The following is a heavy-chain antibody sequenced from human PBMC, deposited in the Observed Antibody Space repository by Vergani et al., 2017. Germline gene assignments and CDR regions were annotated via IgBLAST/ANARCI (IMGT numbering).Heavy chain of an antibody. J-gene: IGHJ5*02. CDR3: AKDLGTSSGGGWFDP. CDR2: IKNTGDST. CDR1: GFTFSSHA. D-gene: IGHD6-6*01. Sequence: EVQLLQSEGAVVQPGGSLRLSCVASGFTFSSHAMSWVRQGHGQGLEWVSSIKNTGDSTHYADSVKGRFTISRDNAKNSLSLQMHSLRAEDTALYYCAKDLGTSSGGGWFDPWGQGTLVTVSS. V-gene: IGHV3-23*01.